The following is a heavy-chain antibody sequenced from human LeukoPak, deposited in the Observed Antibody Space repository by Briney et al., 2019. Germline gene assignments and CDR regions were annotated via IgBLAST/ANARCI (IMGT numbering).Heavy chain of an antibody. CDR1: GFIFDDYA. CDR3: AKVLSGRYDAFDI. CDR2: ISWNSGSI. D-gene: IGHD1-1*01. V-gene: IGHV3-9*01. Sequence: SLRLSCAASGFIFDDYAMHWVRQAPGKGLEWVSGISWNSGSIGYADSVKGRFTISRDNAKNSLYLQMNSLRAEDTALYYCAKVLSGRYDAFDIWGQGTMVTVSS. J-gene: IGHJ3*02.